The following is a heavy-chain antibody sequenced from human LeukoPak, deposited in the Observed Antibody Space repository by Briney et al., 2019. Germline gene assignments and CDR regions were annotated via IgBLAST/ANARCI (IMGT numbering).Heavy chain of an antibody. Sequence: SETLSLTCTVSGGSISSYYWGWIRQPPGKGLEWIGYIYYSGSTNYNPSLKSRVTISVDTSKNQFSLKLSSVTAADTAVYYCARTAYYYGSGSYYKTLYMDVWGKGTTVTISS. CDR3: ARTAYYYGSGSYYKTLYMDV. J-gene: IGHJ6*03. CDR2: IYYSGST. CDR1: GGSISSYY. V-gene: IGHV4-59*01. D-gene: IGHD3-10*01.